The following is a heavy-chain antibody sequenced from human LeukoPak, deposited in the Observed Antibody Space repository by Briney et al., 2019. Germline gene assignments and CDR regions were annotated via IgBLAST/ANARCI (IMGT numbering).Heavy chain of an antibody. CDR1: GSTFSRYA. V-gene: IGHV3-23*01. D-gene: IGHD5-18*01. CDR3: AKDISQGYTFGSIEEDY. CDR2: ISESDGST. J-gene: IGHJ4*02. Sequence: GGSLRLSCAASGSTFSRYAMSWIRQAPGKGLEWLSAISESDGSTYYADSVKGRFTISRDNSKNTLYLQMNSLGADDTAVYFCAKDISQGYTFGSIEEDYWGQGTLVTVSS.